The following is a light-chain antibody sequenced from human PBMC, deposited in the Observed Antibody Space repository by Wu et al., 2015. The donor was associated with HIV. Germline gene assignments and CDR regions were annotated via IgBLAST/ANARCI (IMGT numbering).Light chain of an antibody. CDR1: QSVRNDY. Sequence: EIVLTQSPGTLSLSPGERATLSCRASQSVRNDYLAWYQQKPGQAPRLLIYGVSTRATGIPGRFSGSGSGTDFALTISRLEPEDFAVYYCQQYANSPVTFGGGTKVEIK. J-gene: IGKJ4*01. CDR3: QQYANSPVT. V-gene: IGKV3-20*01. CDR2: GVS.